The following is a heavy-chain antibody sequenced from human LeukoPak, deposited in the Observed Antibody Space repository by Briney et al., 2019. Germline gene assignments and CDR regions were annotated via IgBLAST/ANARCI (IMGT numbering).Heavy chain of an antibody. CDR2: FYLGDSDT. Sequence: GESLKISCKGSGYSFTSYWIGWVRQMPGKGLEWMGIFYLGDSDTRYRPSFQGQVTIPADKSISTAYLQWSSLKASDTAMYSCAKIPPPVEKDGFDYWGQGTLVTVSS. J-gene: IGHJ4*02. V-gene: IGHV5-51*01. CDR1: GYSFTSYW. CDR3: AKIPPPVEKDGFDY.